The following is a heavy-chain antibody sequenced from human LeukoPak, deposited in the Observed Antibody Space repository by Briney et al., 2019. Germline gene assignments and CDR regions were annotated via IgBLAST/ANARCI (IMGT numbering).Heavy chain of an antibody. J-gene: IGHJ3*02. V-gene: IGHV1-18*01. CDR1: GYTFTDYG. CDR2: ISPYNGNT. CDR3: ARDPRHMVTTKYNAFDI. Sequence: ASVKVSCKTSGYTFTDYGFSWVRQAPGQGLEWMGWISPYNGNTRYTQKFQERVTMTTDTSAGTAYMELRSLRSDDTAVYYCARDPRHMVTTKYNAFDIWGQGTMVTVSS. D-gene: IGHD4-17*01.